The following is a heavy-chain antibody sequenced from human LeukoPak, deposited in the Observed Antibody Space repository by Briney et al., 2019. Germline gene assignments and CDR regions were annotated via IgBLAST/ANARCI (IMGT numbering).Heavy chain of an antibody. CDR2: IFYSGST. V-gene: IGHV4-31*03. CDR1: GGSTSSVGFY. J-gene: IGHJ1*01. Sequence: SETLSLTCTVSGGSTSSVGFYWSWIRQYPGKGLEWIGYIFYSGSTYYNPSLKSRVTISLDTSKNDFSLKLSSVTAADTAVYYCARVRAVAGTTLFQHWGQGTRVTVSS. D-gene: IGHD1-1*01. CDR3: ARVRAVAGTTLFQH.